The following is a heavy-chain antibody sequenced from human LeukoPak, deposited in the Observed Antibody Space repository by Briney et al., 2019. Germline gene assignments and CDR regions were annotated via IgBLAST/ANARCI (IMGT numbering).Heavy chain of an antibody. Sequence: GASVNVSCKASGYTFDENHIHWVRQAPGQGPEWMGWINPKSCATDSAQQLQGRLTMTRDTSIGTASMDLSGLRLDDTGIYYCARAGDESTGHYDSLHFWGQGTMVTVSS. V-gene: IGHV1-2*02. CDR2: INPKSCAT. CDR1: GYTFDENH. J-gene: IGHJ3*01. D-gene: IGHD2-8*02. CDR3: ARAGDESTGHYDSLHF.